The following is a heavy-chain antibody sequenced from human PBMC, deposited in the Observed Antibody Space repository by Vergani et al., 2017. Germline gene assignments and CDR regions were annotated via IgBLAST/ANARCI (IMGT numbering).Heavy chain of an antibody. Sequence: EVQLVESGGGLVKPGGSLRLSCAASGFTFTNYNMNWVRQAPGKGLEGVSSIASSTSYIYYADSVKGRYTVSRDNDKNLLHLQMNSLSADDSAVYYCARDRWGRWMVAGFDYWGQGTLVTVSS. D-gene: IGHD3-10*01. J-gene: IGHJ4*02. V-gene: IGHV3-21*01. CDR3: ARDRWGRWMVAGFDY. CDR2: IASSTSYI. CDR1: GFTFTNYN.